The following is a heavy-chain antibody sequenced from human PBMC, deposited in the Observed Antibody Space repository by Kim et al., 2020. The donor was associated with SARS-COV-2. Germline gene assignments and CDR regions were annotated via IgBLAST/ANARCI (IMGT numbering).Heavy chain of an antibody. J-gene: IGHJ4*02. V-gene: IGHV3-30*04. CDR2: ISYDGSNK. CDR1: GFTFSSYA. Sequence: GGSPRLSCAASGFTFSSYAMHWVSQAPGKGLEWVAVISYDGSNKYYADSVKGRFTISRDNSKNTLYLQMNSLRAEDTAVYYCARKREPYYFDYWGQGTLV. CDR3: ARKREPYYFDY.